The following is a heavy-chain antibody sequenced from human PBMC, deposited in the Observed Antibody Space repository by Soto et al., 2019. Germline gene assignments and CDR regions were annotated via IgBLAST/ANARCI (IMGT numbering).Heavy chain of an antibody. CDR1: GFTFSSYA. V-gene: IGHV3-23*01. Sequence: GGSLRLSCAASGFTFSSYAMSWVRQAPGKGLEWVSAISGSGGSTYYADSVKGRFTISRDNSKNTLYLQMNSLRAEDTAVYYYAKDLAALDSFDIWGQGTMVTVSS. CDR2: ISGSGGST. CDR3: AKDLAALDSFDI. J-gene: IGHJ3*02. D-gene: IGHD6-6*01.